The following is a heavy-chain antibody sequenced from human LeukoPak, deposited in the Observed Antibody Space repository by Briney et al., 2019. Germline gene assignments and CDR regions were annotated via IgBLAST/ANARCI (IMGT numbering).Heavy chain of an antibody. CDR1: GFTFSSYW. Sequence: GGSLRLSCAASGFTFSSYWMHWVRQAPGKGLVWVSRINSDGSSASYADSVKGRFTISRDNAKNTLYLQMNSLRAEDTAVYYCASSTSGYNWFDPWGQGTLVTVSS. D-gene: IGHD6-6*01. J-gene: IGHJ5*02. CDR3: ASSTSGYNWFDP. V-gene: IGHV3-74*01. CDR2: INSDGSSA.